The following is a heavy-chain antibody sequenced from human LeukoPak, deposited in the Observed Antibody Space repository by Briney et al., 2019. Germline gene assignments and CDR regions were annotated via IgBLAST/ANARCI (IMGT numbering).Heavy chain of an antibody. J-gene: IGHJ5*02. CDR1: GYTLTIYY. CDR2: INPSGGST. Sequence: ASVKVSCKASGYTLTIYYMRWVRQAPGQGLEWMGIINPSGGSTSYAQKFQGRVTMTRDMSTSTDYMELSSLRSEGTAVYYCARDNSVEDTAWWFDPWGQGTLVTVSS. D-gene: IGHD4-23*01. CDR3: ARDNSVEDTAWWFDP. V-gene: IGHV1-46*01.